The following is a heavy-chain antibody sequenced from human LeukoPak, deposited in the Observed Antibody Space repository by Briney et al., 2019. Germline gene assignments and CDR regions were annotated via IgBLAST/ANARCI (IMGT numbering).Heavy chain of an antibody. CDR2: IKRRSDGGTT. D-gene: IGHD3-10*02. V-gene: IGHV3-15*01. CDR1: GITFINAW. CDR3: TAPLCSLTRLWFDP. Sequence: GGSLRLSCAASGITFINAWMNWVRQAPGKGLEWVGRIKRRSDGGTTDYATPVKGRFNISRDDQKATVYLQMDSLKLEATPVYCSTAPLCSLTRLWFDPWGQGTLVTVSS. J-gene: IGHJ5*02.